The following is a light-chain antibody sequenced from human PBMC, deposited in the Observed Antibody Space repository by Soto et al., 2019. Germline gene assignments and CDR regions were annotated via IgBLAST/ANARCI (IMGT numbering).Light chain of an antibody. V-gene: IGKV1-33*01. CDR1: QDIGTY. Sequence: DIQMTQSPPSLSASVGDRVTITCQASQDIGTYLNWYQHKPGKAPNLVIYDASNLETGVPSRFSGGGSGTDFTFTISSMRPEDIGTYYCQHSNHLTLFGPGTKVDF. J-gene: IGKJ3*01. CDR2: DAS. CDR3: QHSNHLTL.